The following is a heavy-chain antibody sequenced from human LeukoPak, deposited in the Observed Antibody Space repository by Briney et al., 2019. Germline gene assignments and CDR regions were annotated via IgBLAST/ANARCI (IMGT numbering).Heavy chain of an antibody. CDR2: INSDGSST. J-gene: IGHJ4*02. Sequence: PGGSLRLSCAASGFTFSSYGMNWVRQAPGKGLVWVSRINSDGSSTSYADSVKGRFTISRDNAKNTLYLQMNSLRAEDTAVYYCARDRRAGSYDYWGQGTLVTVSS. CDR1: GFTFSSYG. D-gene: IGHD3-10*01. CDR3: ARDRRAGSYDY. V-gene: IGHV3-74*01.